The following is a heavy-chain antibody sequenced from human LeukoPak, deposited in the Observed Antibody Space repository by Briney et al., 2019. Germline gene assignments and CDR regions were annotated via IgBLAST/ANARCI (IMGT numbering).Heavy chain of an antibody. D-gene: IGHD6-19*01. CDR1: GGSISSSSYY. V-gene: IGHV4-39*01. J-gene: IGHJ5*02. CDR3: ARQDSSGWYLSWFDP. Sequence: PSETLSLTCTVSGGSISSSSYYWGWIRQPPGKGLEWIGSIYYSGSTYYNPPLKSRVTISVDTSKNQFSLKLSSVTAADTAVYYCARQDSSGWYLSWFDPWGQGTLVTVSS. CDR2: IYYSGST.